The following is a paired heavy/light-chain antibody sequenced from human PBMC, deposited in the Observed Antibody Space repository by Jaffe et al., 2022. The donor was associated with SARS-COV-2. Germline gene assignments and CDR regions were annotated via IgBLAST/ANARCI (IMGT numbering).Heavy chain of an antibody. D-gene: IGHD2-8*01. CDR2: ISAPNGNV. V-gene: IGHV1-18*01. J-gene: IGHJ4*02. CDR3: ARLSVGHCTNDICYFSYPPPDH. Sequence: QIQLVQSGAEVKKPGASVRVSCKASGYTFNTYGITWVRQAPGQGLEWMGYISAPNGNVKYAQSFQGRVTMTTDTSTSTAYMELRGLKSDDTAVYYCARLSVGHCTNDICYFSYPPPDHWGQGTLVTVSS. CDR1: GYTFNTYG.
Light chain of an antibody. CDR3: HQYRNSPLT. CDR2: GAS. Sequence: EIVLTQSPGTLSLSPGERATLSCRTSQSISSTYLAWYQQKRGQAPRLLIYGASTRATGIPDRFSGSGSGTDFTLTISRLEPEDFAVYFCHQYRNSPLTFGGGTKVEIK. V-gene: IGKV3-20*01. CDR1: QSISSTY. J-gene: IGKJ4*01.